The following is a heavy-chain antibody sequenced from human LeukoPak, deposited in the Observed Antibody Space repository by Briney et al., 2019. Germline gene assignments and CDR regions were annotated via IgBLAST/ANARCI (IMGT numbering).Heavy chain of an antibody. D-gene: IGHD6-13*01. J-gene: IGHJ4*02. V-gene: IGHV1-46*01. CDR1: GYTFSIYN. CDR3: AREGVAATGLDY. Sequence: ASVKVSCKASGYTFSIYNMHWVRQAPGQGFEWMGIINPSGGSASDAQKFQGRLTMTRDTSTSTLYMELSSLRSEDTAVYYCAREGVAATGLDYWGQGTLVTVSS. CDR2: INPSGGSA.